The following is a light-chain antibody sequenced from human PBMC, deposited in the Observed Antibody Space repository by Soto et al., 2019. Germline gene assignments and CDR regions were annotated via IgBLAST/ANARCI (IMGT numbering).Light chain of an antibody. Sequence: EIVLTQSPATLSLSPGERATLSCRASQSVSSYLAWYQQKSGQAPRRLIYNASNSATGIPARFSGSGSGTDFTLTISSLEPEDFAVYYCQQRSNWPPLTFGGGTKVEIK. CDR2: NAS. V-gene: IGKV3-11*01. CDR1: QSVSSY. CDR3: QQRSNWPPLT. J-gene: IGKJ4*02.